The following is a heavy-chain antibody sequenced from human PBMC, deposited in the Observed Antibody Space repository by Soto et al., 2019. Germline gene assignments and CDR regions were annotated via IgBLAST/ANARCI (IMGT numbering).Heavy chain of an antibody. CDR1: GYTFTGYY. CDR3: ARHVVESLSFGERVHHFDY. Sequence: GASVKVSCKASGYTFTGYYMHWVRQAPGQGLEWMGWINPNSGGTNYAQKFQGWVTMTRDTSISTAYMELSSVTAADTAVYYCARHVVESLSFGERVHHFDYWGHGTLVTVSS. J-gene: IGHJ4*01. D-gene: IGHD3-10*01. CDR2: INPNSGGT. V-gene: IGHV1-2*04.